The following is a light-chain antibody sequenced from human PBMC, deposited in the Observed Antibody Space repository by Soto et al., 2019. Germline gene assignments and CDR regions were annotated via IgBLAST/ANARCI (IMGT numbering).Light chain of an antibody. J-gene: IGLJ1*01. CDR1: SSDAGSYKF. V-gene: IGLV2-23*01. CDR2: EDS. CDR3: CSYAGSSTYYV. Sequence: QSVLTQPASVSGSPGQSITISCTGTSSDAGSYKFVSWYQQLPGKAPKLMIFEDSKRPSGISNRFSGSKSGNTASLTISGLQAEDEADYYCCSYAGSSTYYVFGTGTKVTVL.